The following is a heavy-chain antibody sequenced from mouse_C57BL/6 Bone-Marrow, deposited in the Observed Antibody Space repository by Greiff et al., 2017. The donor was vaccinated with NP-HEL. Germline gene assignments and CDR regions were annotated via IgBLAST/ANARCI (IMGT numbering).Heavy chain of an antibody. V-gene: IGHV5-6*01. CDR3: ARRGYYGRFDY. D-gene: IGHD1-1*01. CDR1: GFTFSSYG. Sequence: VQLKESGGDLVKPGGSLKLSCAASGFTFSSYGMSWVRQTPDKRLEWVATISSGGSYTYYPDSVKGRFTISRDNAKNTLYLQMSSLKSEDTAMYYCARRGYYGRFDYWGQGTTLTVSS. CDR2: ISSGGSYT. J-gene: IGHJ2*01.